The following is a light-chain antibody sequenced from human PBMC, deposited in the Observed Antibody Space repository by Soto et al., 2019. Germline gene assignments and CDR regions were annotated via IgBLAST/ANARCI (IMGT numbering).Light chain of an antibody. Sequence: QSVLTQPASVSGSPGQSITISCTGTSSDAGGYNYVSWYQQHPGKAPKLMLYEVSNRPSGVSNRFSGSKSGNTASLTISGLQAEDEADYYCSSHTSGTTYVFGSGTKLTVL. J-gene: IGLJ1*01. CDR1: SSDAGGYNY. CDR3: SSHTSGTTYV. V-gene: IGLV2-14*01. CDR2: EVS.